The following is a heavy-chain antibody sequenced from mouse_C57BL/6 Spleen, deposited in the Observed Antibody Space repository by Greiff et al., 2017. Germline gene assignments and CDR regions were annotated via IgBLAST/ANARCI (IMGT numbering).Heavy chain of an antibody. CDR1: GYTFTDYN. CDR2: INPNNGGT. D-gene: IGHD2-5*01. J-gene: IGHJ1*03. V-gene: IGHV1-18*01. CDR3: ARRDRSNRYFDV. Sequence: EVQLQQSGPELVKPGASVKIPCKASGYTFTDYNMDWVKQSHGKSLEWIGDINPNNGGTIYNQKFKGKATLTVDKSSSTAYMELRSLTSEDTAVYYCARRDRSNRYFDVWGTGTTVTVSS.